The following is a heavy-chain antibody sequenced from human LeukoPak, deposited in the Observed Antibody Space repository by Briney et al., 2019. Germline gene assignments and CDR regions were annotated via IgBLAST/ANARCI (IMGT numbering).Heavy chain of an antibody. CDR3: ARDQSGSYYSNDAFDI. CDR1: GGSISSYY. V-gene: IGHV4-59*01. Sequence: SETLSLTCTVSGGSISSYYWSWIRRPPGKGLEWIGYIYYSGSTNYNPSLKSRVTISVDTSKNQFSLKLSSVTAADTAVYYCARDQSGSYYSNDAFDIWGQGTMVTVSS. J-gene: IGHJ3*02. D-gene: IGHD1-26*01. CDR2: IYYSGST.